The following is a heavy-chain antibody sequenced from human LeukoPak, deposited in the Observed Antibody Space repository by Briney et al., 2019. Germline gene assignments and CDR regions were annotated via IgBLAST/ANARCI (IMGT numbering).Heavy chain of an antibody. CDR3: ARRRYGLGSYSDAFDI. V-gene: IGHV3-13*04. Sequence: GGSLRLSCAASVFTFISYDMHWVRQPTGKGLEWVSGIDTAGGTYYAGSVKGRFTISRENAKNSLSLQMNSLRAADTAVYYCARRRYGLGSYSDAFDIWGQGTMVTVSS. J-gene: IGHJ3*02. CDR1: VFTFISYD. D-gene: IGHD3-10*01. CDR2: IDTAGGT.